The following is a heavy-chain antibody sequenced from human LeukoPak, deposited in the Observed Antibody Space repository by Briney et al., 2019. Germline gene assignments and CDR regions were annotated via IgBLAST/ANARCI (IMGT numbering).Heavy chain of an antibody. CDR2: IYYSGST. J-gene: IGHJ5*02. CDR3: ARNRGSSGWYFGFWFDP. Sequence: SETLSLTCTVSGGSISSSDYYWGWIRQPPGKGLEWIGSIYYSGSTYYNPSLKSRVTISVDTSKNQFSLKLSSVTAADTAVYYCARNRGSSGWYFGFWFDPWGQGTLVTVSS. V-gene: IGHV4-39*01. CDR1: GGSISSSDYY. D-gene: IGHD6-19*01.